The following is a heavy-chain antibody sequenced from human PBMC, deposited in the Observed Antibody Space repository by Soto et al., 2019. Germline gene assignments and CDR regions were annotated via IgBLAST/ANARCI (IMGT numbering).Heavy chain of an antibody. D-gene: IGHD2-8*01. Sequence: QVQMVESGGGVVQPGRSLRLSCAASGFSFSKYGMHWVRQAPGKGLEWVAVIWYDGNRKNYADSVKGRFTVSRDISNNTLYLQMNSLRVEDTAVYYCARGMAYFDRWGQGTLVTVST. CDR2: IWYDGNRK. V-gene: IGHV3-33*01. CDR1: GFSFSKYG. CDR3: ARGMAYFDR. J-gene: IGHJ4*02.